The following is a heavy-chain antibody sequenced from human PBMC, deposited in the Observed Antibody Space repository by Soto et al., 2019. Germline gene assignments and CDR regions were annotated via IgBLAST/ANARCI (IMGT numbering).Heavy chain of an antibody. CDR2: IKSDGSST. V-gene: IGHV3-74*01. CDR1: GFTFSSYW. Sequence: EVQLVESGGGLVQPGGSLRLSCAASGFTFSSYWMHWVRQAPGKGLVWVSRIKSDGSSTSYADSVKGRFTISRDNAKNTLYLQMNILRAEDTAVYYCARSWGGELVSWGQGTMVTVSS. CDR3: ARSWGGELVS. J-gene: IGHJ4*02. D-gene: IGHD3-16*01.